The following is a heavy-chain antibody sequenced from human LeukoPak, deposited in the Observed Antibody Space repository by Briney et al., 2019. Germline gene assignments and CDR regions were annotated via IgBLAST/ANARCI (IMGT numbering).Heavy chain of an antibody. D-gene: IGHD3-16*01. CDR2: IYSGGST. CDR3: ARGTFGKYYFGY. V-gene: IGHV3-66*01. Sequence: PGGSLRLSCATSGFTVSSYYMIWVRQAPGKGLEWVSVIYSGGSTYYADSVKGRFTISRDNSENTPYLQMNSLRAEDTAVYYCARGTFGKYYFGYWGQGTLVTVSS. CDR1: GFTVSSYY. J-gene: IGHJ4*02.